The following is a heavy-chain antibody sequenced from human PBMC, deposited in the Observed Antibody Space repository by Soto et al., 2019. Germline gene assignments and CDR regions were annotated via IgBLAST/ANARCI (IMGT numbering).Heavy chain of an antibody. CDR3: GRAGGGATTFFGIFDY. V-gene: IGHV3-33*08. CDR2: IRYDGSDE. Sequence: LPYTASESNSIDLGMHWIRKAQGKGLEWVAIIRYDGSDEHYGDSVKGRFTISRDNSKNMLYLQMNRLRAEATAVYYCGRAGGGATTFFGIFDYWGKGTLVTVSS. D-gene: IGHD1-26*01. J-gene: IGHJ4*02. CDR1: ESNSIDLG.